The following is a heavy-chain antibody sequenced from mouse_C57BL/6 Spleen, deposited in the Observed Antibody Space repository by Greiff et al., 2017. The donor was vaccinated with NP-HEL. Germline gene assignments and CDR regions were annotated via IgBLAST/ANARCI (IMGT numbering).Heavy chain of an antibody. CDR2: IDPETGGT. V-gene: IGHV1-15*01. Sequence: VHLVESGAELVRPGASVTLSCKASGYTFTDYEMHWVKQTPVHGLEWIGAIDPETGGTAYNQKFKGKAILTADKSSSTAYMELRSLTSEDSAVYYCTKATRWYFDVWGTGTTVTVSS. CDR3: TKATRWYFDV. J-gene: IGHJ1*03. CDR1: GYTFTDYE. D-gene: IGHD3-2*02.